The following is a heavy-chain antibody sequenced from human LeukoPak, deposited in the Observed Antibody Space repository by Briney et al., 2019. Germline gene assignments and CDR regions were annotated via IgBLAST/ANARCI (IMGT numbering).Heavy chain of an antibody. CDR1: GGSISSYY. CDR3: AREGVTKYYFDY. J-gene: IGHJ4*02. V-gene: IGHV4-59*01. D-gene: IGHD4-11*01. Sequence: SETLSLTCTVSGGSISSYYWSWIRQPPGRGLEWIGYIYYSGSTDYNPSLKSRVTISVDTSKNQFSLKLSSVTAADTAVYYCAREGVTKYYFDYWGQGTLVTVSS. CDR2: IYYSGST.